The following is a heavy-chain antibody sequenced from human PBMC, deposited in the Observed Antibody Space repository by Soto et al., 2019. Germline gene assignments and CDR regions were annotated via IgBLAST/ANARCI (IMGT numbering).Heavy chain of an antibody. V-gene: IGHV3-23*01. CDR1: GFTFSTYA. D-gene: IGHD3-9*01. CDR2: IRASGRGT. J-gene: IGHJ4*02. CDR3: GKDHYDILTGPPAPDY. Sequence: PGGPLRLSCAASGFTFSTYAMNWVRQAPGKGLEWVSAIRASGRGTYYAGSVKGRFTISRDNSKNTLYLQLNSLRAEDTAVYYCGKDHYDILTGPPAPDYWDQGTLVTVSS.